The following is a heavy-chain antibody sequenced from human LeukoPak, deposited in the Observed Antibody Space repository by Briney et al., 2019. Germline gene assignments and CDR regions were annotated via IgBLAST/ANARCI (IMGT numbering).Heavy chain of an antibody. Sequence: PSETLSLTCTVSGGSVSSGSYYWGWIRQPPGKGLEWIGNIYYSGSTYYNPSLKSRVTISVDTSKNQFSLKLSSVTAADTAVYYCARDWFGGMIAVKAFDIWGQGTMVTVSS. J-gene: IGHJ3*02. CDR2: IYYSGST. D-gene: IGHD3-16*01. CDR1: GGSVSSGSYY. V-gene: IGHV4-39*07. CDR3: ARDWFGGMIAVKAFDI.